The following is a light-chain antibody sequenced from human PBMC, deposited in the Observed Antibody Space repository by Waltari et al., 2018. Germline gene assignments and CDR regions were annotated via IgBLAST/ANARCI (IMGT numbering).Light chain of an antibody. Sequence: DIQMTQSPSSVSATVGDRVTITCRAWQGISRWLAWYQQKPGTAPKRLIYAASSLQSGVPASFSGSGAGTAFSLSISSLQPVDFAPYYCQQANSFPVTLGQGTRLEIK. V-gene: IGKV1-12*01. J-gene: IGKJ5*01. CDR2: AAS. CDR1: QGISRW. CDR3: QQANSFPVT.